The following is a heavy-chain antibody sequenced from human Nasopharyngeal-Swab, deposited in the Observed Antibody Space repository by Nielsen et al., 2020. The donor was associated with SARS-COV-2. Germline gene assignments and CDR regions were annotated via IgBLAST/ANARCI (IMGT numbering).Heavy chain of an antibody. CDR3: ARDKSSTVTTFDY. J-gene: IGHJ4*02. D-gene: IGHD4-17*01. V-gene: IGHV3-20*01. CDR1: GFIFDDYA. Sequence: GESLKISCAASGFIFDDYAMNWVRQAPGKGLEWVSGITWNGGSIGYAESVKGRFTISRDSAKNSLYLQMNSLRAEDTALYNCARDKSSTVTTFDYWGQGTLVTVSS. CDR2: ITWNGGSI.